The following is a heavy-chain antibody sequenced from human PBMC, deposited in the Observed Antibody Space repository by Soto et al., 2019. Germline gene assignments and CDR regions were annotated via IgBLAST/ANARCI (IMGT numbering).Heavy chain of an antibody. CDR2: FNDGSGYT. J-gene: IGHJ4*02. CDR3: TTDSYGYFDY. D-gene: IGHD5-18*01. V-gene: IGHV1-3*01. CDR1: GYTFTSFP. Sequence: QVHLVXSGXXXXXPGASVKISCKAAGYTFTSFPMHWVRQAPGRRLEWMGWFNDGSGYTKYSQKFQGRVTITRDTSARTAYMELSSLSSEDTAVYYCTTDSYGYFDYWGQGTLVTVSS.